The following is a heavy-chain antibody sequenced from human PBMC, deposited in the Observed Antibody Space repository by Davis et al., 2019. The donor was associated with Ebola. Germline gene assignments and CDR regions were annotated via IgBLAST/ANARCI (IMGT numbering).Heavy chain of an antibody. V-gene: IGHV3-30-3*01. D-gene: IGHD6-6*01. CDR1: GFTFSAYA. CDR2: ISFDGRDK. Sequence: GESLKISCAASGFTFSAYAMHWVRQAPGKGLEWVALISFDGRDKYEDSVKGRFTISRDNFKNILHLQMNSLRPEDTAIYYCARDSSDAALYRMDVWGQGTTVTVSS. J-gene: IGHJ6*02. CDR3: ARDSSDAALYRMDV.